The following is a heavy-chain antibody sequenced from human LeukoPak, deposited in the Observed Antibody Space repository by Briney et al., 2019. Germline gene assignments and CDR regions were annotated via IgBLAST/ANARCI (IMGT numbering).Heavy chain of an antibody. D-gene: IGHD5-18*01. J-gene: IGHJ3*02. CDR3: ARDRIYSYGKSDAFDI. Sequence: SETLSLTCTVSGGSISSYYWSWIRQPPGKGLEWIGYIYYSGSTNYNPSLKSRVTISVDTSKNQFSLKLSSVTAADTAVYYCARDRIYSYGKSDAFDIWGQGTMVTVSS. CDR1: GGSISSYY. CDR2: IYYSGST. V-gene: IGHV4-59*01.